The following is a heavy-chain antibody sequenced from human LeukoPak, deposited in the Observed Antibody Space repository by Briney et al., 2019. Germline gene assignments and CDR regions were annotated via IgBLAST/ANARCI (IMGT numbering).Heavy chain of an antibody. CDR1: GFTFGNYA. CDR3: ARAHYYDSSGYFDY. V-gene: IGHV3-33*08. J-gene: IGHJ4*02. D-gene: IGHD3-22*01. CDR2: VWYDGSNK. Sequence: PGGSLRLSCAASGFTFGNYAMSWFRQAPGKGLEWVAVVWYDGSNKYYADSVKGRFTISRDNSKNTLYLQMNSLRAEDTAVYYCARAHYYDSSGYFDYWGQGTLVTVSS.